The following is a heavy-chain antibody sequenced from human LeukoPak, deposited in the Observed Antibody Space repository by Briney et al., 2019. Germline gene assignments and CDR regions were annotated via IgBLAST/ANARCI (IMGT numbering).Heavy chain of an antibody. J-gene: IGHJ6*03. Sequence: GGSLRLSCAASGFTFSSYGMHWVRQAPGKGLEWVAVIWYGGSNKYYADSVKGRFTISRDNSKNTLYLQMNSLRAEDTAVYYCAKAGVAARPNYYYYMDVWGKGTTVTVSS. D-gene: IGHD6-6*01. CDR3: AKAGVAARPNYYYYMDV. CDR1: GFTFSSYG. V-gene: IGHV3-30*02. CDR2: IWYGGSNK.